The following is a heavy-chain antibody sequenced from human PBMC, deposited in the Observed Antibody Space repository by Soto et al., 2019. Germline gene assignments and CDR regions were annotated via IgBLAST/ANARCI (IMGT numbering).Heavy chain of an antibody. CDR2: IIPIFGTA. CDR3: ARDSRVAAAGTVYYGMDV. D-gene: IGHD6-13*01. V-gene: IGHV1-69*13. Sequence: SVKVSCKASGATFSSYAISWVRQAPGQGLEWMGGIIPIFGTANYAQKFQGRVTITADESTGTAYMELSSLRYEDTAVYYCARDSRVAAAGTVYYGMDVWGQGTTVTVSS. J-gene: IGHJ6*02. CDR1: GATFSSYA.